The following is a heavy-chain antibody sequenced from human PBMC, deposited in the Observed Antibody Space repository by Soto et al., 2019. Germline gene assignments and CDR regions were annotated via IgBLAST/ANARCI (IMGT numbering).Heavy chain of an antibody. D-gene: IGHD2-15*01. CDR3: ARDCSGGACYPASFDY. CDR1: GDSIISSDFY. Sequence: SETLSLTCTVSGDSIISSDFYWGWVRQPPGKGLEWIGSIFYLGSSYYNPSLKSRVTMSVDTSKNQFSLRLSSVTAADTAVYYCARDCSGGACYPASFDYWGQGTLGTVS. CDR2: IFYLGSS. J-gene: IGHJ4*02. V-gene: IGHV4-39*07.